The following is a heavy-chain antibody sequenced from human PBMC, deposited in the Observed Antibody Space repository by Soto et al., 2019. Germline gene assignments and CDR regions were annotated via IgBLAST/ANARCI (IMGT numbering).Heavy chain of an antibody. Sequence: EVQLVESGGGVVQPGGSLRLSCAASGFTFIGYWMHWVRQGQGKGPVWVARINNDGIDTTYADSVKGRFTISRDNTKNMVYLEMNSLRADDTAVYYCARDGSMVRERWFDPWGQGTLVTVSS. CDR1: GFTFIGYW. CDR2: INNDGIDT. J-gene: IGHJ5*02. CDR3: ARDGSMVRERWFDP. D-gene: IGHD3-10*01. V-gene: IGHV3-74*03.